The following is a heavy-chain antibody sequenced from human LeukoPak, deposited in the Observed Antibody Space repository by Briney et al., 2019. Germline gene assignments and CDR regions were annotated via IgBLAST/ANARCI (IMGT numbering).Heavy chain of an antibody. CDR2: ISYDGSIK. CDR3: AKALGSTCLDY. Sequence: GRSLRLSCAASGFTFSGYGIHWVRQAPGKGLEWVAFISYDGSIKYYVDSVKGRFTISRDNSKNTLYLQVNSLRVEDTVFYYCAKALGSTCLDYWGQGTLVTVSS. J-gene: IGHJ4*02. V-gene: IGHV3-30*18. CDR1: GFTFSGYG. D-gene: IGHD6-13*01.